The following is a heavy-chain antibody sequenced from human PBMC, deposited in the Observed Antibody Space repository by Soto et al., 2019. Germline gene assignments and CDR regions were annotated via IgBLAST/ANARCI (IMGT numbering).Heavy chain of an antibody. CDR1: GGSVSSGSYY. D-gene: IGHD2-2*02. CDR3: ARMSCSSTSCYRGVWFDP. J-gene: IGHJ5*02. Sequence: KASETLSLTCTVSGGSVSSGSYYWSWIRQPPGKGLEWVGYIYYSGSTNYNPSLKSRVTISVDTSKNQFSLKLSSVTAADTAVYYCARMSCSSTSCYRGVWFDPWGQGTLVTVSS. V-gene: IGHV4-61*01. CDR2: IYYSGST.